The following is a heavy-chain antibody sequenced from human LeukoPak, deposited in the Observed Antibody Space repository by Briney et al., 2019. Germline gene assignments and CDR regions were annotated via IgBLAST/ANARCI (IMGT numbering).Heavy chain of an antibody. D-gene: IGHD7-27*01. CDR2: IYYSGST. Sequence: PSETLSLTCTVSGGSFSNYYWSWIRQPPGKGLEYIGYIYYSGSTNYNPSLQSRVTISVDTSENQFSLRLSAVTAADTAVYYCASLTLSGARGGPEFDYWGQGTLVTVSS. V-gene: IGHV4-59*08. CDR1: GGSFSNYY. CDR3: ASLTLSGARGGPEFDY. J-gene: IGHJ4*02.